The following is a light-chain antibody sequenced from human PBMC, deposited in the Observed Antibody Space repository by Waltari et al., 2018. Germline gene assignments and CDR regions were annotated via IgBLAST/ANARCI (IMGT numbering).Light chain of an antibody. CDR1: QSVSSN. CDR3: QQYNNWPPLYT. CDR2: GSS. V-gene: IGKV3-15*01. J-gene: IGKJ2*01. Sequence: EIVMTQSPATLSVSPGERATLSCRASQSVSSNLAWYQQKPGQAPRLLIYGSSTRATGIPARVSGGGSGTEFTLTISSLQSEDFAVYYCQQYNNWPPLYTFGQGT.